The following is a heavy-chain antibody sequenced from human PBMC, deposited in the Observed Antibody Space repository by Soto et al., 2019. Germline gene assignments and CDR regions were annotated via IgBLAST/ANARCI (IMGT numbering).Heavy chain of an antibody. J-gene: IGHJ4*01. D-gene: IGHD3-10*01. CDR3: ARDLAGSGPNFDY. Sequence: ASVKVSCKASGYTFTNYEMHWVRQAPGQRLEWMGWINPGNGNTKCSQNFQDRVTITRDTSASTAYMELSSLKSEDTAVDYCARDLAGSGPNFDYWGQGTLVTVSS. CDR1: GYTFTNYE. V-gene: IGHV1-3*01. CDR2: INPGNGNT.